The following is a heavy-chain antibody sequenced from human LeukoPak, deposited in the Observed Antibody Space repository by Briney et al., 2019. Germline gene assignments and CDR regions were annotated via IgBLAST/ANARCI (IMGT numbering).Heavy chain of an antibody. V-gene: IGHV1-18*01. D-gene: IGHD6-19*01. CDR2: ISAYNGNT. Sequence: GASVKVSCKASGYTFTSYGISWVRQAPGQGLAWMGWISAYNGNTNYAQKLQGRVTMTTDTSTSTAYMELRSLRSDDTAVYYCARAPLGSYSSSSTTNDYWGQGTLVTVSS. CDR1: GYTFTSYG. CDR3: ARAPLGSYSSSSTTNDY. J-gene: IGHJ4*02.